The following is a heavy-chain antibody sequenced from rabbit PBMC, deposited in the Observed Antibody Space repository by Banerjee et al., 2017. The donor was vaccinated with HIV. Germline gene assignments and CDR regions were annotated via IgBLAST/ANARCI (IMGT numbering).Heavy chain of an antibody. V-gene: IGHV1S40*01. CDR3: AREDYSYDDYGDYNL. J-gene: IGHJ4*01. Sequence: QSLEESGGDLVKPGASLTLTCTASGFSFSSTYWICWVRQAPGKGPEWIACIDAGSTGNTYYVSWAKGRSTISRTSSTMVTLQMTSLTAADTATYFCAREDYSYDDYGDYNLWGQGTLVTVS. CDR2: IDAGSTGNT. CDR1: GFSFSSTYW. D-gene: IGHD2-1*01.